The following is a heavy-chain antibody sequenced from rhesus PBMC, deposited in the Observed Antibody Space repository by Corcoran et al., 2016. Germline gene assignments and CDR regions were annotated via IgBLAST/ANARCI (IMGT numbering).Heavy chain of an antibody. Sequence: QLQLQESGPGLVQPSETLSVPCAVSGGSISSTYWRWLRQAPAKGLEWIVYRVVNGRNTKYNPASKRRVKRSVDTSKNQVSLKLSAGTAADTAGYYCARGTVFTVIWDDWGQGVMVTVSS. CDR3: ARGTVFTVIWDD. V-gene: IGHV4-169*01. CDR2: RVVNGRNT. D-gene: IGHD5-24*01. J-gene: IGHJ4*01. CDR1: GGSISSTY.